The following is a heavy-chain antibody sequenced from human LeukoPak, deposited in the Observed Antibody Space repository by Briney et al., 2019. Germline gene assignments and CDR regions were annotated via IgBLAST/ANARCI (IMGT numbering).Heavy chain of an antibody. CDR1: GFTFSSYA. V-gene: IGHV3-23*01. CDR2: ISGSGGST. D-gene: IGHD2-2*01. Sequence: GGSLRLSCAASGFTFSSYAMSWVRRAPGKGLEWVSAISGSGGSTYYADSVKGRFTISRDNSKNTLYLQMNSLRAEDTAVYYCANNIVPAAYHDAFDIWGQGTMVTVSS. J-gene: IGHJ3*02. CDR3: ANNIVPAAYHDAFDI.